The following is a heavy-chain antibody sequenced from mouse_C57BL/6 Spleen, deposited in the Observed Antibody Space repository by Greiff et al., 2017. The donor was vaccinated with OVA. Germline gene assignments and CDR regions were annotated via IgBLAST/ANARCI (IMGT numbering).Heavy chain of an antibody. CDR3: ARLFITTVVAEVYFDY. CDR2: INPNNGGT. V-gene: IGHV1-18*01. D-gene: IGHD1-1*01. J-gene: IGHJ2*01. CDR1: GYTFTDYY. Sequence: EVQLQQSGPELVKPGASVKIPCKASGYTFTDYYLDWVKQSHGKSLEWIGDINPNNGGTTYNQKFKGKATLTVDKSSSTAYMELRSLTTEDTAVYYCARLFITTVVAEVYFDYWGQGTTLTVSS.